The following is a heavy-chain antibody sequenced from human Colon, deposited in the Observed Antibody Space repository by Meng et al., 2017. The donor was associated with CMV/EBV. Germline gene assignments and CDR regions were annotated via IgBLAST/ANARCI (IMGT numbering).Heavy chain of an antibody. CDR1: GFTFSTQY. CDR3: TRDIVL. D-gene: IGHD2-15*01. J-gene: IGHJ4*02. V-gene: IGHV1-46*01. Sequence: QVRLVQSGAEVKKPGASVKVSCKASGFTFSTQYVHWVRQAPGQGLEWLGIIKPSGGSTGYAQKFQGRVTMTRDTSTSTVYMELSSLRSEDTAMYYCTRDIVLWGQGTLVTVSS. CDR2: IKPSGGST.